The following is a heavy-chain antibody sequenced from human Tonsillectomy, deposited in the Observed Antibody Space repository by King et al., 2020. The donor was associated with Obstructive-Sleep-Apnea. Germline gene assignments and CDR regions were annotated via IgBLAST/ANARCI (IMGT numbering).Heavy chain of an antibody. CDR1: GDSISSNNW. CDR3: ARVNGGQLVSGYFYYGMNV. V-gene: IGHV4-4*02. D-gene: IGHD6-6*01. J-gene: IGHJ6*02. CDR2: IFHSGST. Sequence: VQLQESGPGLVKPSGTLSLTCAVSGDSISSNNWWTWVRQPPGKGLEWIGEIFHSGSTNYNSSLKSRVTMSVDKSKNQFSLKLSSVTAADTAVYYCARVNGGQLVSGYFYYGMNVWDQGSTVTVSS.